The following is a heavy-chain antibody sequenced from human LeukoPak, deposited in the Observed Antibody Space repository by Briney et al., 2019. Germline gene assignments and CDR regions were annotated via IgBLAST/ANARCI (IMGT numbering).Heavy chain of an antibody. CDR1: GFTFSSYG. D-gene: IGHD6-13*01. Sequence: PGRSLRLSCAASGFTFSSYGMHWDRQAPGKGLEWVAVISYDGSNKYYADSVKGRFTISRDNSKNTLYLQMNSLRAEDTAVYYCARDRAAARRYFDLWGRGTLVTVSS. CDR3: ARDRAAARRYFDL. CDR2: ISYDGSNK. V-gene: IGHV3-30*03. J-gene: IGHJ2*01.